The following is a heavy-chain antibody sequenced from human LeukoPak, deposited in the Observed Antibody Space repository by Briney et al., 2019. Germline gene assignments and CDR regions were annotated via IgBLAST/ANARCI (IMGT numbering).Heavy chain of an antibody. CDR1: GFTFTGYW. J-gene: IGHJ4*02. Sequence: PGGSLRLSCAASGFTFTGYWMIWVRQAPGQGLEWVANIKQDGSDKHYVDSVKGRSTISRDNAKNSLYLQMNSLRAEDTAVYYCAREDWGPDYWGQGTLVTVSS. D-gene: IGHD7-27*01. CDR2: IKQDGSDK. V-gene: IGHV3-7*01. CDR3: AREDWGPDY.